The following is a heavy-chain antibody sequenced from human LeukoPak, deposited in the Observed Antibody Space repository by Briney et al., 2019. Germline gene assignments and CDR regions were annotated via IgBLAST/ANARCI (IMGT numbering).Heavy chain of an antibody. V-gene: IGHV3-23*01. CDR2: ISGSGGST. CDR1: GFTFSSYA. J-gene: IGHJ4*02. CDR3: ARLYCGYDCYSSDY. Sequence: PGGSLRLSCAASGFTFSSYAMSWVRQAPGKGLEWVSAISGSGGSTYYADSVKGRCTISRDNAKNSLYLQMNSLRAEDTAVYYCARLYCGYDCYSSDYWGQGTLVTVSS. D-gene: IGHD2-21*02.